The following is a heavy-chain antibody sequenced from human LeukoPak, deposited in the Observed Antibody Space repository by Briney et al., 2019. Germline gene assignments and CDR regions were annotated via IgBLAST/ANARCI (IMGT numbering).Heavy chain of an antibody. J-gene: IGHJ1*01. CDR3: AGSTVTRLAEYFQH. D-gene: IGHD4-17*01. Sequence: GASVKVSCKASGGTFSSYAISWVLQAPGQGLEWMGGIIPIFGTAHYAQKFQGRVTITAEEATSTAYMELSSLRSEDTAVYYCAGSTVTRLAEYFQHWGQGTLVTVSS. V-gene: IGHV1-69*13. CDR2: IIPIFGTA. CDR1: GGTFSSYA.